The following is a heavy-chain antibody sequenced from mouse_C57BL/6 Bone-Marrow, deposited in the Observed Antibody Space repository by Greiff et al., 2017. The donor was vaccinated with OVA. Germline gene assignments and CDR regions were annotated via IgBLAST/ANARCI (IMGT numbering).Heavy chain of an antibody. CDR2: IYPSDSET. D-gene: IGHD2-3*01. V-gene: IGHV1-61*01. CDR1: GYTFTSYW. CDR3: ARRDGYFWYFDV. J-gene: IGHJ1*03. Sequence: QVQLQQPGAELVRPGSSVKLSCKASGYTFTSYWMDWVKQRPGQGLEWIGNIYPSDSETHYNQKFKDKATLTVDKSSSTAYMQLSILTSEDSAVYYCARRDGYFWYFDVWGTGTTVTVSS.